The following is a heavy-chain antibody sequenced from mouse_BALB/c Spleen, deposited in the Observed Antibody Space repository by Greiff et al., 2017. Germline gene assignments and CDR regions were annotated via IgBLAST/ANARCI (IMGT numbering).Heavy chain of an antibody. CDR3: ARWEGYYRYYAMDY. V-gene: IGHV1S81*02. Sequence: QVQLQQPGAELVKPGASVKLSCKASGYTFTSYWMHWVKQRPGQGLEWIGEINPSNGRTNYNEKFKSKATLTVDKSSSTAYMQLSSLTSEDSAVYYGARWEGYYRYYAMDYWGQGTSVTVSS. J-gene: IGHJ4*01. D-gene: IGHD2-3*01. CDR2: INPSNGRT. CDR1: GYTFTSYW.